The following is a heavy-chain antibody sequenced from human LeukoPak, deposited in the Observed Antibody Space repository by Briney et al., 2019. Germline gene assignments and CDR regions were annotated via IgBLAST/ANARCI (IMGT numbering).Heavy chain of an antibody. V-gene: IGHV3-48*03. Sequence: GGSLRLSCAASGFSFSSYEMNWVRQAPGKRLEWVSYIRSSGSTTYYADSVKGRFTISRDNAKDSLYLQMNSLRAEDTAVYYCVRVGNSLNYFDCWGQGTLVTVSS. D-gene: IGHD3-16*01. J-gene: IGHJ4*02. CDR1: GFSFSSYE. CDR2: IRSSGSTT. CDR3: VRVGNSLNYFDC.